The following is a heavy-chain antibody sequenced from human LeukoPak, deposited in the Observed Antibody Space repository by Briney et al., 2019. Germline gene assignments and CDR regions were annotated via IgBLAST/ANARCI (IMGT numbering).Heavy chain of an antibody. CDR2: TYYRSKWFN. CDR1: GESVSSNNAA. CDR3: AREYLGGYLIY. D-gene: IGHD3-16*02. Sequence: SQTLSLTCAISGESVSSNNAAWTWIRQSPSRGLEWLGRTYYRSKWFNDYAVSVKSRITINPDTSKNQFFLQLNSVTHEDTAVYYCAREYLGGYLIYWGQGTLVTVSS. V-gene: IGHV6-1*01. J-gene: IGHJ4*02.